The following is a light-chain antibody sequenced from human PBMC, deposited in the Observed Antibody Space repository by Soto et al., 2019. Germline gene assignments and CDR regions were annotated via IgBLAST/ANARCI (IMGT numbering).Light chain of an antibody. Sequence: QSVLTQPPSASGTPGQRVTISCSGSSSNIGSNYVYWYQQLPGTAPKLLIYRNNQRPSGVPDRFSGSKSGTSASLAISGLRSKEESDYHCAAWDDSLSGFYVFGTGTKLTVL. CDR2: RNN. CDR3: AAWDDSLSGFYV. V-gene: IGLV1-47*01. J-gene: IGLJ1*01. CDR1: SSNIGSNY.